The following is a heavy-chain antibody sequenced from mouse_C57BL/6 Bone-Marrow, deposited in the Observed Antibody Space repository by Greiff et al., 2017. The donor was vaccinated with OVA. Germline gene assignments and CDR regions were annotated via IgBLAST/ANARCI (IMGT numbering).Heavy chain of an antibody. Sequence: VQLQQSGPELVKPGASVKMSCKASGYTFTDYYMHWVKQKPGKGLEWIGEIYPGSGNNYYNEKFKGKATLTADTSSSTAYMQLSSLTSEDSAVYFCASAPIVTTYYFDYWGQGTTLTVSS. CDR1: YTFTDYYM. V-gene: IGHV1-83*01. D-gene: IGHD2-5*01. J-gene: IGHJ2*01. CDR3: SAPIVTTYYFDY. CDR2: YPGSGNNY.